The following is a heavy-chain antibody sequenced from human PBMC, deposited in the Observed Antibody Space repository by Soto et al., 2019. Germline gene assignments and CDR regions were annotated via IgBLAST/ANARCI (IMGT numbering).Heavy chain of an antibody. CDR1: GSSIIGYY. J-gene: IGHJ5*02. Sequence: SETLSLTCTFSGSSIIGYYRTWIRQSPERGLEWIGYIHYSGSANYNPSLNSRLTMSVDRSKSQFSMKLASVTAADTAVYYCARGVGGSGLNWFDPWGQGTLVTVSS. CDR2: IHYSGSA. D-gene: IGHD6-19*01. V-gene: IGHV4-59*12. CDR3: ARGVGGSGLNWFDP.